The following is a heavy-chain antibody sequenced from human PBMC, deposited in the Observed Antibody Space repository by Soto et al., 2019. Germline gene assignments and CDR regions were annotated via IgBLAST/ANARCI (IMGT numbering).Heavy chain of an antibody. V-gene: IGHV3-30*18. CDR2: ISHDGSNK. J-gene: IGHJ6*02. Sequence: PGGSLRLSCAASGFNFSSYGMDWVRQAPGKGLALVAVISHDGSNKYYADCVKGRFTISRDNSKNTLYLQMNSLRAEDTAVYYCAKALSRDGYNMRVYYYYYYGMDVWGQGTTVTVSS. CDR3: AKALSRDGYNMRVYYYYYYGMDV. D-gene: IGHD5-12*01. CDR1: GFNFSSYG.